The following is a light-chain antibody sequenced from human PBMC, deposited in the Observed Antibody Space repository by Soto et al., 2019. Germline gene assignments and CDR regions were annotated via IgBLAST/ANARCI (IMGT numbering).Light chain of an antibody. Sequence: EIVFTQSPGTLSLSPRARYSLSCKASQSVSSSYLAWYQQKPGQAPRLLIYGASSRATGIPNRFSGSGSGTDFTLTISRLEPEDFAVYYCQQYGNSPQTFGQGTKVDIK. CDR1: QSVSSSY. CDR2: GAS. J-gene: IGKJ1*01. CDR3: QQYGNSPQT. V-gene: IGKV3-20*01.